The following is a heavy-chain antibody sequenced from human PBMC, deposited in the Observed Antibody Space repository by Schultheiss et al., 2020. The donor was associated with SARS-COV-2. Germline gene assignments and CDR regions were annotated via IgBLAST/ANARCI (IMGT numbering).Heavy chain of an antibody. CDR2: ISSSGSTI. CDR1: GFTFDDYG. CDR3: AKDLTVVPPAVDAFDI. Sequence: GGSLRLSCAASGFTFDDYGMSWVRQAPGKGLEWVSYISSSGSTIYYADSVKGRFTISRDNSKNTLYLQMNSLRAEDTAVYYCAKDLTVVPPAVDAFDIWGQGTMVTVSS. D-gene: IGHD4-23*01. J-gene: IGHJ3*02. V-gene: IGHV3-48*01.